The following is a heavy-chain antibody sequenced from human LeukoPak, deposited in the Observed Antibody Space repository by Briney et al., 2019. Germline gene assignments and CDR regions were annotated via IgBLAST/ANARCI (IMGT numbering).Heavy chain of an antibody. J-gene: IGHJ5*02. CDR2: INSDGSST. D-gene: IGHD4-17*01. CDR1: GFTFSGYW. V-gene: IGHV3-74*01. Sequence: GESLRLSCAASGFTFSGYWMHWVRHAPGKGLVWVSRINSDGSSTIYADSVKGRFTISRDNAAHTLFLQMSSLRAEDTAVYYCAREKDDHGDPGPLDAWGQGDLVTVSS. CDR3: AREKDDHGDPGPLDA.